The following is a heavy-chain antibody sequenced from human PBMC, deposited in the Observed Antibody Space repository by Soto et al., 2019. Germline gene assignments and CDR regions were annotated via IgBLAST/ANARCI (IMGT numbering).Heavy chain of an antibody. CDR2: IRSDGSIT. CDR1: GFTFSSYW. CDR3: ARIAHPRSWQHQKTYYYYMDV. V-gene: IGHV3-74*01. J-gene: IGHJ6*03. Sequence: GGSLRLSCAASGFTFSSYWIHWVRQAPGKGLVWVSRIRSDGSITNYADSVKGRFTIYRDNAENTLYLQMNSLRAEDTATYYCARIAHPRSWQHQKTYYYYMDVWGKGTTVTVSS. D-gene: IGHD1-26*01.